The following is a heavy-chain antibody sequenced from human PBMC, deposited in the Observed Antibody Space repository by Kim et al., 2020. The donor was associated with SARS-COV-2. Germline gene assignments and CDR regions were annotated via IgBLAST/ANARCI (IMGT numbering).Heavy chain of an antibody. J-gene: IGHJ4*02. CDR1: GFSVSSNY. CDR3: ARSMTTVYYFAY. CDR2: IYSGGST. Sequence: GGSLRLSCAASGFSVSSNYMSWVRQAPGKGLEWVSVIYSGGSTYYADSVKGRFTISRDNSKNTLYLQMNSLRAEDTAVYYCARSMTTVYYFAYWGQGTLVTVSS. V-gene: IGHV3-53*01. D-gene: IGHD4-17*01.